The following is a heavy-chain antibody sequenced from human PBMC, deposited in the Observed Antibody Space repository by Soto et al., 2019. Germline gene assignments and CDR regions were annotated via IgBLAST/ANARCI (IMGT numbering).Heavy chain of an antibody. V-gene: IGHV3-30*18. CDR3: AKDWAAAVPDP. J-gene: IGHJ5*02. CDR2: ISYDGSNK. Sequence: GGSLRLSCAASGFTFSSYGMHWVRQAPGKGLEWVAVISYDGSNKYYADSVKGRFTISRDNSKNTLYLQMNSLRAEDTAVYYCAKDWAAAVPDPWGQGTLVTVSS. D-gene: IGHD6-13*01. CDR1: GFTFSSYG.